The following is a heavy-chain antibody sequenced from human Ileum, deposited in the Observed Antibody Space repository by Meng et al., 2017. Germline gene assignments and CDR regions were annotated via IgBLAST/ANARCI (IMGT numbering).Heavy chain of an antibody. J-gene: IGHJ4*02. CDR2: IHYSGST. V-gene: IGHV4-34*01. CDR1: GDSFTDYY. D-gene: IGHD1-26*01. Sequence: QLQLMQCGAGMVKPSETRSLTCNVYGDSFTDYYWNWIRQPPGKGLEWIGEIHYSGSTNYNPSLESRVTISEDTSQKQFSLRLSSVTAADTAVYYCARRIRGGSYLGWGQGTLVTVSS. CDR3: ARRIRGGSYLG.